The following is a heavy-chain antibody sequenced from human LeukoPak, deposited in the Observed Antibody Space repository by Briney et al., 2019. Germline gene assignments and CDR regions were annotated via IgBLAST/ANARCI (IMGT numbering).Heavy chain of an antibody. D-gene: IGHD4-17*01. Sequence: GGSLRLSCAASGFTFSSYSMNWVRQAPGKGLEWVSSISSSSSYIYYADSVKGRFTISRDNAKNSLYLQMDSLRAEDTAVYYCASPTTVTTPLGYWGQGTLVTVSS. CDR2: ISSSSSYI. CDR1: GFTFSSYS. J-gene: IGHJ4*02. V-gene: IGHV3-21*01. CDR3: ASPTTVTTPLGY.